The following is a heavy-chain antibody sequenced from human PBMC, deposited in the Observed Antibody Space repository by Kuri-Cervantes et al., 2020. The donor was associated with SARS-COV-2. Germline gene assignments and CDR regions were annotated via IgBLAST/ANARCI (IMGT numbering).Heavy chain of an antibody. D-gene: IGHD5-24*01. CDR3: ALMAGYYYYYYMDV. CDR1: RYTFTDYY. CDR2: INPDTGYT. Sequence: ASVKVSCKASRYTFTDYYLHWVRQAPGQGLEWVGWINPDTGYTNYAQKFQGRVTMTRDTSISTAYMELSRLRSDDTAVYYCALMAGYYYYYYMDVWGKGTTVTVSS. V-gene: IGHV1-2*02. J-gene: IGHJ6*03.